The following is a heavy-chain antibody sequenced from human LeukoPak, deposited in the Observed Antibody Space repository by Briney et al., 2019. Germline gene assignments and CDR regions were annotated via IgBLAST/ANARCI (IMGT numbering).Heavy chain of an antibody. CDR2: ISWNSGSI. V-gene: IGHV3-9*01. CDR3: ARRGYSYGQFDC. CDR1: GFTFDDYA. J-gene: IGHJ4*02. Sequence: GRSLRLSCAASGFTFDDYAMHWVRQAPGKGLEWVSGISWNSGSIGYADSVKGRFTISRDNAKNSLYLQMNSLRAEDTALYYCARRGYSYGQFDCWGQGTLVTVSS. D-gene: IGHD5-18*01.